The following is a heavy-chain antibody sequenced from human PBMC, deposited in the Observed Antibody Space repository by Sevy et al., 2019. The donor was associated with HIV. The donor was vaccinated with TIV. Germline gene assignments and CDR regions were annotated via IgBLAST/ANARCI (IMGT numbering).Heavy chain of an antibody. CDR1: GGSVSSSSYY. V-gene: IGHV4-39*02. CDR2: IYYSGST. CDR3: AREGPRKAQFDY. Sequence: SETLSLTCTVSGGSVSSSSYYWGWIRQPPGKGLDWIGSIYYSGSTYYNPSLKSRVTISVDTSKNQFSLKVRSVTAADTAVYYCAREGPRKAQFDYWGQGALVTVSS. J-gene: IGHJ4*02.